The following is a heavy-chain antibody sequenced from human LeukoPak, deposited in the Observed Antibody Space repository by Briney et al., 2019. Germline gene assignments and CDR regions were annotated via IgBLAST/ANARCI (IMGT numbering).Heavy chain of an antibody. J-gene: IGHJ4*02. D-gene: IGHD1-26*01. CDR2: IIPIFGTA. Sequence: SVKVSCKASGGTFSSYAISWVRQAPGQGLEWMGGIIPIFGTANYAQKFQGRVTITTDESTSTAYMELSSLRSEDTGMYYCARAPSSSGSYGSFDYWGQGTLVTVSS. CDR1: GGTFSSYA. V-gene: IGHV1-69*05. CDR3: ARAPSSSGSYGSFDY.